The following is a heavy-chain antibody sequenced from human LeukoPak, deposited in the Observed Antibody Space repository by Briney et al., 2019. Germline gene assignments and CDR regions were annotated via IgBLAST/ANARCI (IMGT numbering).Heavy chain of an antibody. J-gene: IGHJ3*02. CDR3: ARSGSRGRSYDDAFDI. Sequence: WASVKVSCKASGYTLIDYYIHWVRQAPGQGLEWLRWINPNSGGTNYAQKVQGRVNLIRETSINTAYMELSRLTSDDTALYYCARSGSRGRSYDDAFDIWGQGTMVTVSS. V-gene: IGHV1-2*02. CDR2: INPNSGGT. D-gene: IGHD3-16*01. CDR1: GYTLIDYY.